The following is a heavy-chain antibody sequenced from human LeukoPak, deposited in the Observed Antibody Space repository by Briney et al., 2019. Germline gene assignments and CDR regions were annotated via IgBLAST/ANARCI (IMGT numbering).Heavy chain of an antibody. CDR3: ATPLLQRVY. V-gene: IGHV4-39*07. CDR1: GNSISSGDNY. J-gene: IGHJ4*02. D-gene: IGHD1-26*01. Sequence: SETLSLTCTVSGNSISSGDNYWSWIRQPPGKGLEWIGEINHSGSTNYNPSLKSRVTISVDTSKNQFSLKLSSVTAADTAVYYCATPLLQRVYWGQGTLVTVSS. CDR2: INHSGST.